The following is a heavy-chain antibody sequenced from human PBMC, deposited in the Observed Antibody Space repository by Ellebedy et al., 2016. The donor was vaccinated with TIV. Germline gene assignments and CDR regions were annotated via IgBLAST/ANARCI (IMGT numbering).Heavy chain of an antibody. V-gene: IGHV3-33*01. CDR2: IWYDGSNK. CDR1: GFTFSSYG. J-gene: IGHJ6*02. Sequence: GESLKISCAASGFTFSSYGMHWVRQAPGKGLEWVAVIWYDGSNKYYADSVKGRFTISRDNSKNTLYLQMNSLRAEDPAMYYCARDEMTPPKPAAGDYYYYGMDVWGQGTTVTVSS. D-gene: IGHD6-13*01. CDR3: ARDEMTPPKPAAGDYYYYGMDV.